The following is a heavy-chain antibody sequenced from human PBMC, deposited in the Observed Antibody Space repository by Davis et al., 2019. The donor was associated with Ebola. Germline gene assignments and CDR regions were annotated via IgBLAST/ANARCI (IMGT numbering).Heavy chain of an antibody. J-gene: IGHJ6*02. Sequence: GGSLRLSCAASGFTFSSYAMHWVRQAPGKGLEWVAVISHDGINKYYADSVKGRFTISRDNSKNTLSLQMSSLRTEDTAVYYCARVPYGIIPAAGGGYGMDVWGQGTTVTVSS. CDR3: ARVPYGIIPAAGGGYGMDV. D-gene: IGHD2-2*01. V-gene: IGHV3-30-3*01. CDR1: GFTFSSYA. CDR2: ISHDGINK.